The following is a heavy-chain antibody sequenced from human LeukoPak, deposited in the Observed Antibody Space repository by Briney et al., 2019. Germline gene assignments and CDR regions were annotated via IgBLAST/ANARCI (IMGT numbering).Heavy chain of an antibody. J-gene: IGHJ6*02. Sequence: GGSLRLTCAASELHAMTWVRQGPGKGLEWVSAIRRSGGSAYYADSVKGRFTISRDKSNNTLNLQMKSMRAENTAVYYCAKLGEKTAYGDVYYGMDVWGQGTTVTVSS. D-gene: IGHD4-17*01. CDR2: IRRSGGSA. V-gene: IGHV3-23*01. CDR1: ELHA. CDR3: AKLGEKTAYGDVYYGMDV.